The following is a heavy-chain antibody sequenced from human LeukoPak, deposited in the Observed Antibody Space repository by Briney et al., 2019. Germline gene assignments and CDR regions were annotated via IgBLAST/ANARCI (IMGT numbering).Heavy chain of an antibody. CDR2: IYHSGST. Sequence: PSETLSLTCAVSGGSISSSNWWSWVRQPPGKGLEWIGEIYHSGSTNYNPSLKSRVTISVDKSKNQFSLKLSSVTAADTAVYYCARDSGSYGRLWDYWGQGTLVTVSS. D-gene: IGHD1-26*01. J-gene: IGHJ4*02. CDR3: ARDSGSYGRLWDY. CDR1: GGSISSSNW. V-gene: IGHV4-4*02.